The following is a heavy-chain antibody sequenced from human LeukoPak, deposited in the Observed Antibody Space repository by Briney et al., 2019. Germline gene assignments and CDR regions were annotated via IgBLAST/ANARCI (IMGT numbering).Heavy chain of an antibody. CDR3: ARETTITIFVHYYYMDV. Sequence: PGGSLRLSCAASGFTFSDYYMSWIRQAPGKGLEWVSYISSSGSTIYYADSVKGRFTISRDNAKNSLYLQMNSLRAEDTAVYYCARETTITIFVHYYYMDVWGKGTTVTVSS. CDR2: ISSSGSTI. CDR1: GFTFSDYY. D-gene: IGHD3-3*01. V-gene: IGHV3-11*04. J-gene: IGHJ6*03.